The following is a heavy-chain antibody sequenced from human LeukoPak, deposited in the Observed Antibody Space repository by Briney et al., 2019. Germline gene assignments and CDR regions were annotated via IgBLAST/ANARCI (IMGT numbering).Heavy chain of an antibody. CDR2: ISYDGSNK. D-gene: IGHD2-21*01. CDR1: GFTFSSYA. J-gene: IGHJ3*02. CDR3: AKDQVISGSEASDI. Sequence: GGSLRLSCAASGFTFSSYAMHWVRQAPGKGLEWVAVISYDGSNKYYADSVKGRFTISRDNSKNTLYLQMNSLRAEDTAVYYCAKDQVISGSEASDIWGQGTMVTVSS. V-gene: IGHV3-30-3*01.